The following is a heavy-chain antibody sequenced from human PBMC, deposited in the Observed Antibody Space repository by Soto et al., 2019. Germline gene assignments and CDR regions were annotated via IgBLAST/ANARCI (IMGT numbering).Heavy chain of an antibody. D-gene: IGHD3-3*01. CDR2: MRGRRNNYAA. J-gene: IGHJ6*03. CDR3: TRSAGQFGVPPNGGVYYTYYMDV. V-gene: IGHV3-73*01. Sequence: EVQLVESGGDLVQPGGSLKLSCVASGFAFNDSTIHWVRQASGKGLEWLGRMRGRRNNYAAAYGASVKGRITMSRDDSKDTAYLQINSLRTEDTAVYYCTRSAGQFGVPPNGGVYYTYYMDVWGKGTTVTVSS. CDR1: GFAFNDST.